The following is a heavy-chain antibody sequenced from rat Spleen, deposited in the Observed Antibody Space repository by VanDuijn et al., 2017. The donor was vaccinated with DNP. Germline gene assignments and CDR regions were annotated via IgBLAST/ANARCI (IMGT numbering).Heavy chain of an antibody. CDR3: ARLDRGGAY. Sequence: EVQLVESGGGLVRPGRSLKLSCATSGFTFSDCNMAWVRQAPKKGLEWVATINFDGSSTFYRDSVKGRFTISRDNAKSILYLHMDSLRSEDTATYYCARLDRGGAYWGQGTLVTVSS. D-gene: IGHD4-3*01. CDR2: INFDGSST. CDR1: GFTFSDCN. J-gene: IGHJ3*01. V-gene: IGHV5-7*01.